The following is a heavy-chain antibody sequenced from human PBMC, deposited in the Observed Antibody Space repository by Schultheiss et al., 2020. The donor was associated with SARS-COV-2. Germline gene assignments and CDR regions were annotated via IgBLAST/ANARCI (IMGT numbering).Heavy chain of an antibody. Sequence: GGSLRLSCAASGFSFRSFAMHWVRQAPGKGLEWVAVISYDGSNKYYADSVNGRFTISRDNSKNTLYLQMNSLNAKDTAVYYCARGLRSGYRTVDYWGQGTLITVAT. J-gene: IGHJ4*02. CDR2: ISYDGSNK. CDR3: ARGLRSGYRTVDY. D-gene: IGHD3-3*01. V-gene: IGHV3-30*04. CDR1: GFSFRSFA.